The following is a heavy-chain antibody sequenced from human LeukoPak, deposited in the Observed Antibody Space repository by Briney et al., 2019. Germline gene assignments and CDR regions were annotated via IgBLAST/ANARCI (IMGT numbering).Heavy chain of an antibody. CDR3: ARATGGHFDY. D-gene: IGHD3-10*01. V-gene: IGHV4-30-2*01. J-gene: IGHJ4*02. CDR1: GGSISSGGYS. Sequence: PSETLSLTCAVSGGSISSGGYSWSWIRQPPGKGLEWIGYTYHSGSTYYNPSLKSRVTISVDRSKNQFSLKLSSVTAADTAVYYCARATGGHFDYWGQGTLVTVSS. CDR2: TYHSGST.